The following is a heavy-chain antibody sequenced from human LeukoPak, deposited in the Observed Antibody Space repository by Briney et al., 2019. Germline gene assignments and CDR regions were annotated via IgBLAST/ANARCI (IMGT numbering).Heavy chain of an antibody. D-gene: IGHD6-19*01. Sequence: TSETLSLTCIVSGGSISSHYWTWVRQPPGKGLEYIGYIYYSGNTNYNPSLKSRVTISVHRSKNQFSLKLTSVTAEDTAVYYCARINSGWYFDYWGQGTLVTVSS. V-gene: IGHV4-59*11. J-gene: IGHJ4*02. CDR1: GGSISSHY. CDR3: ARINSGWYFDY. CDR2: IYYSGNT.